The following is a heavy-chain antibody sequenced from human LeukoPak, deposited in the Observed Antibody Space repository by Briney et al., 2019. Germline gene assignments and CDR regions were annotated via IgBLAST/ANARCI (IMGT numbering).Heavy chain of an antibody. D-gene: IGHD2-2*01. Sequence: SGPTLVNPTQPLTLPCTFSGFSLTTTGGGVGWIRQPPGRALEWLAVIYWDDDKRYSPSLKSRLTITKDTSKNQVVLTMTNMDPVDTATYYCAHRRVSSSYHGNTYDYWGQGTLVTVSS. CDR3: AHRRVSSSYHGNTYDY. CDR1: GFSLTTTGGG. J-gene: IGHJ4*02. CDR2: IYWDDDK. V-gene: IGHV2-5*02.